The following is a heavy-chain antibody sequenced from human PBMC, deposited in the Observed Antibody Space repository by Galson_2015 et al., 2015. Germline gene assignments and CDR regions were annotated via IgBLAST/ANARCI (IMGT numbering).Heavy chain of an antibody. V-gene: IGHV3-74*01. J-gene: IGHJ6*02. CDR1: GFTFSSYW. CDR3: AREMSGGSKGMDV. Sequence: SLRLSCAASGFTFSSYWIHWVRQAPGKGLVWVSRINSDGSSTSYADSVKGRFTISRDNAKNTLYLQMNSLRAGDTAVYYCAREMSGGSKGMDVWGQGTTVTVSS. D-gene: IGHD2-2*01. CDR2: INSDGSST.